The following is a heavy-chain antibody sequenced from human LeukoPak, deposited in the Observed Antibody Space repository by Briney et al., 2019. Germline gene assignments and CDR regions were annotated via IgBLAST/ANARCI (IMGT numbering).Heavy chain of an antibody. Sequence: PSETLSLTCTVSGGSISSYYWSWIRQPPGKGLEWIGYIYYSGSTNYNPSLKSRVTISVDTSKNQFSLKLSSVTAADTAVYYCAGGGGDDDFDYWGQGTLVTVSS. V-gene: IGHV4-59*01. J-gene: IGHJ4*02. CDR1: GGSISSYY. D-gene: IGHD2-21*01. CDR2: IYYSGST. CDR3: AGGGGDDDFDY.